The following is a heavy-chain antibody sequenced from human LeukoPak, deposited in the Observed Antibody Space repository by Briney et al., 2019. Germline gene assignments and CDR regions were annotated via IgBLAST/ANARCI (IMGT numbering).Heavy chain of an antibody. Sequence: GASVKVSCKASGYTFTSYYMHWVRQAPGQGLEWMGIINPSGGSTSYAQKFQGRVTMTRDTSTSTVYMELSSLRSEDTAVYYCARKPKPVKGSGALDIWGQGTMVTVSS. J-gene: IGHJ3*02. D-gene: IGHD1-14*01. CDR2: INPSGGST. CDR1: GYTFTSYY. V-gene: IGHV1-46*01. CDR3: ARKPKPVKGSGALDI.